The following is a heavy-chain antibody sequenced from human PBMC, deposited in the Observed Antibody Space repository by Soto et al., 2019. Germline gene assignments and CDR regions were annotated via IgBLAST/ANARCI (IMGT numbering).Heavy chain of an antibody. CDR2: IIPTRGVT. Sequence: QVQLVQSGAEVKKPGASVKVSCKASGYNFGDYYIHWVRRAPGQGPQWMGWIIPTRGVTQCAENFRGRVSMTSDTYLNTAYLELMRLKSDDTATYYCARDGGVAALYGMDVWGQGTTVIVSS. J-gene: IGHJ6*02. CDR1: GYNFGDYY. CDR3: ARDGGVAALYGMDV. D-gene: IGHD2-15*01. V-gene: IGHV1-2*02.